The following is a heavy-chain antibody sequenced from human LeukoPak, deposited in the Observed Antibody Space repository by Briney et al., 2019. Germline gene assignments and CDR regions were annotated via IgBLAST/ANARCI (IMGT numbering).Heavy chain of an antibody. CDR2: IGRRGGDE. V-gene: IGHV3-11*04. D-gene: IGHD6-13*01. CDR1: GFSFSDYY. CDR3: ARDGYSSSWYDSYYYYYMDV. Sequence: PGGSLRLSCAASGFSFSDYYMSWIRQSPGKGLEWLSYIGRRGGDEHYADSVKGRFTISRDNAKNSLYLQMNSLRAEDTAVYYCARDGYSSSWYDSYYYYYMDVWGKGTTVTVSS. J-gene: IGHJ6*03.